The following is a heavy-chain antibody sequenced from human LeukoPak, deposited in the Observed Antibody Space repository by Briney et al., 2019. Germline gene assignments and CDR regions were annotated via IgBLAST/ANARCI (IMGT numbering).Heavy chain of an antibody. CDR2: VYYIGST. J-gene: IGHJ4*02. CDR1: CGSISSSSYY. Sequence: SETLSLTCTVSCGSISSSSYYWGWIRQPPGKGLEWIGNVYYIGSTYYNPSLKSRVTISVDTSKNHFSLKLSSVTAADTAVYYCARLLYGSGSYSNIFDSWGQGTLVTVSS. D-gene: IGHD3-10*01. V-gene: IGHV4-39*02. CDR3: ARLLYGSGSYSNIFDS.